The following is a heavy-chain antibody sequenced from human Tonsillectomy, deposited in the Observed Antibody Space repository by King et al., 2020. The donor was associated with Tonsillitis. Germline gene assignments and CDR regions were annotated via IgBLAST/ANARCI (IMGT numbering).Heavy chain of an antibody. V-gene: IGHV3-48*01. D-gene: IGHD3-3*01. CDR3: ARGSLLLEWFDY. Sequence: VQLVESGGALIQPGGSLRPSCAASGFTFSRYGMNWVRQAPGKGLEWVSYISDSGNTIYYADSVRGRFTISRDSAKNSLHLQMNSLRAEDTAIYYCARGSLLLEWFDYWGQGTLVTVSS. CDR2: ISDSGNTI. J-gene: IGHJ4*02. CDR1: GFTFSRYG.